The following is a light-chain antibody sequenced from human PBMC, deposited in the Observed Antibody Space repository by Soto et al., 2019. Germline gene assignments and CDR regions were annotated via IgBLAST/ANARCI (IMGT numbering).Light chain of an antibody. CDR1: SSDVGGYNY. Sequence: QPASVSGSPGQSITISCTGTSSDVGGYNYVSWYQHHPGKAPKLMIYEVTNRPSGVSNRFSGSKSGNTASLTIPGLQAEDEADYYCSSYTSSTTLVLFGGGTQLTVL. V-gene: IGLV2-14*01. CDR3: SSYTSSTTLVL. CDR2: EVT. J-gene: IGLJ2*01.